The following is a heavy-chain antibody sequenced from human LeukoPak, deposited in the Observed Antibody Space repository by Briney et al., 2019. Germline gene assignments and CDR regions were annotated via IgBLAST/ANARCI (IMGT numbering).Heavy chain of an antibody. D-gene: IGHD6-13*01. CDR2: IIPILGIA. Sequence: GASVKVSCKASGGTFSSYAISWVRQAPGQGLEWMGRIIPILGIANYAQKFQGRVTITADKSTSTAYMELSSLRSEDTAVYYCARDSLIAAGSHEVDYWGQGTLVTVSS. J-gene: IGHJ4*02. CDR1: GGTFSSYA. CDR3: ARDSLIAAGSHEVDY. V-gene: IGHV1-69*04.